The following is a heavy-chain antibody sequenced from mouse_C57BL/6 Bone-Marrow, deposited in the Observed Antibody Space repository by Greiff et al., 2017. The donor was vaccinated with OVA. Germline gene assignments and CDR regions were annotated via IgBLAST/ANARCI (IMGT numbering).Heavy chain of an antibody. CDR1: GYTFTSYW. CDR3: ARGLLRPLYYYAMDY. CDR2: IHPNSGST. Sequence: QVQLQQPGAELVKPGASVSLSCKASGYTFTSYWMHWVKQRPGQGLEWIGMIHPNSGSTNYNEKFKSKATLTVDKSSSTAYMQLSSLTSEDSAVYYCARGLLRPLYYYAMDYWGQGTSVTVSS. D-gene: IGHD1-2*01. V-gene: IGHV1-64*01. J-gene: IGHJ4*01.